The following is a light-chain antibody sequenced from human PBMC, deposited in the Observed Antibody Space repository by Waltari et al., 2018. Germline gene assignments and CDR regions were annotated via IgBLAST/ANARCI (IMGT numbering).Light chain of an antibody. CDR2: RVS. V-gene: IGKV2-30*01. Sequence: DVVMTQSPLSLPVTLGQPASISCRSSQSLLYSDGNIHLSWFQQRPGQSPRRLIYRVSNRDSGVPDRFSDSGSGTDFTLRINRVAAEDVGVYYCMQGRHWPYTFGQGTKLEIK. J-gene: IGKJ2*01. CDR1: QSLLYSDGNIH. CDR3: MQGRHWPYT.